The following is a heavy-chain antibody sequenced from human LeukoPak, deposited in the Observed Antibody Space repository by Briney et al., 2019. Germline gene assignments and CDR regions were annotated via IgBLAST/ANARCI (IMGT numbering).Heavy chain of an antibody. V-gene: IGHV1-8*01. CDR3: RRRYKKVGIPGDYLII. J-gene: IGHJ6*04. CDR2: MNPNRANT. D-gene: IGHD2/OR15-2a*01. CDR1: GHTYTSYD. Sequence: ASVKASCKASGHTYTSYDINWVRQSTGQGPEWMRWMNPNRANTGYAQQFKGRVTMTKYTSISTAYKELSSLTPKAADGYYCRRRYKKVGIPGDYLIICGKRTTCTVSS.